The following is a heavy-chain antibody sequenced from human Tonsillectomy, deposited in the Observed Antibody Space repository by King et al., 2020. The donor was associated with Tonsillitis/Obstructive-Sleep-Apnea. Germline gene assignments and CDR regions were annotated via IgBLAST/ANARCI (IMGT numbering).Heavy chain of an antibody. D-gene: IGHD3-3*01. CDR3: TRLSGYDFWSGPLGGWFDP. CDR1: GFTFSGSA. V-gene: IGHV3-73*01. J-gene: IGHJ5*02. CDR2: IRSKANSYAT. Sequence: VQLVESGGGLVQPGGSLKLSCAASGFTFSGSAMHWVRQASGKGLEWVGRIRSKANSYATAYAASVKGRFTISRDDSKNTAYLQMNSLKTEDTAVYYCTRLSGYDFWSGPLGGWFDPWGQGALVTVSS.